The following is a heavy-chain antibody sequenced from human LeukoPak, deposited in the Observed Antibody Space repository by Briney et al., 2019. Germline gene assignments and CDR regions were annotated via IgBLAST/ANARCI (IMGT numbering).Heavy chain of an antibody. CDR3: AKDSSSYDWGYMDV. CDR1: GFTFSTYA. D-gene: IGHD3-22*01. V-gene: IGHV3-23*01. CDR2: IGGSDGRT. J-gene: IGHJ6*03. Sequence: GESLRLSCAASGFTFSTYAMSWVRQAPGKGLEWVSLIGGSDGRTRYADSVKGRFTISRDNSKNTLYLEMNSLRAEDTAVYYCAKDSSSYDWGYMDVWGKGTTVTISS.